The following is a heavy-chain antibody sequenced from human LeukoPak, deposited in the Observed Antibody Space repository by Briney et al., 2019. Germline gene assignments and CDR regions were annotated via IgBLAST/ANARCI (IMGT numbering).Heavy chain of an antibody. D-gene: IGHD3-10*01. J-gene: IGHJ4*02. Sequence: PGGSLRLSCAASGFTFSSYGMHWVRQAPGKGLEWVAVIWYDGSNKYYADSVKGRFTISRDNSKNTLYLQMNSLRAEDTAVYYCARDRKLYYGSGSEIDYWGQGTLVTVSS. CDR2: IWYDGSNK. CDR3: ARDRKLYYGSGSEIDY. V-gene: IGHV3-33*01. CDR1: GFTFSSYG.